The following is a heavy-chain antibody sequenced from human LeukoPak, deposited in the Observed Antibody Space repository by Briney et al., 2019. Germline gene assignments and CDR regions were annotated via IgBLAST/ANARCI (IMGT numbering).Heavy chain of an antibody. CDR1: GYSFSTYG. Sequence: GASVKVSCKASGYSFSTYGISWLRQAPGQGLEWMGWISGKSGKRNYAQKLQGRVTMTRNTSISTAYMELSSLRSEDTAVYYCARDDDDDFDYWGQGTLVTVSS. V-gene: IGHV1-18*01. J-gene: IGHJ4*02. CDR3: ARDDDDDFDY. CDR2: ISGKSGKR. D-gene: IGHD1-1*01.